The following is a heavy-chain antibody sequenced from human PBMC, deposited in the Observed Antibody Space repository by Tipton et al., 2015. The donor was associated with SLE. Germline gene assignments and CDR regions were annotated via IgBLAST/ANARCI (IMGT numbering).Heavy chain of an antibody. CDR2: ITSEGSGA. Sequence: LSLTCAASGFTFSKYWMHWVRQAPGKGLVWVSRITSEGSGADYADSVKGRFTISRDNAKNTLYLQMNSLRAEDTAVYYCARSLVWSGYYGYMDVWGKGTTVTVSS. J-gene: IGHJ6*03. D-gene: IGHD3-3*01. CDR3: ARSLVWSGYYGYMDV. V-gene: IGHV3-74*01. CDR1: GFTFSKYW.